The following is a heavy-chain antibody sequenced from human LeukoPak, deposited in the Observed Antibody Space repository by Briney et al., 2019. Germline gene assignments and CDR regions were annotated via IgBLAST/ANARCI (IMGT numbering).Heavy chain of an antibody. D-gene: IGHD3-22*01. V-gene: IGHV1-69*05. CDR2: IIPIFGTA. J-gene: IGHJ4*02. Sequence: GASVKVSCKASGGTFSSYAISWVRQAPGQGLEWMGGIIPIFGTANYAQKFQGRVTITTDESTSTAYMELSSLRSEDTAVYYCAISPNPTYYYDSSGYYYLNYWGQGTLVTVSS. CDR1: GGTFSSYA. CDR3: AISPNPTYYYDSSGYYYLNY.